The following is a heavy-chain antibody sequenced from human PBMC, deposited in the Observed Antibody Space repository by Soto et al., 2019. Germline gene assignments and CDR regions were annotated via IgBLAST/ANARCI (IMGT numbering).Heavy chain of an antibody. V-gene: IGHV3-9*01. CDR2: ISWNSDNI. CDR3: AKDVKGCISCGNNWFDP. D-gene: IGHD2-2*01. CDR1: GFSFDDYA. Sequence: GGSLRLSCAASGFSFDDYAMHWVRQAPGKGLEWVSGISWNSDNIGYADSVKGRFTISRDNAKNSLYLQMNSLRGEDTALYYCAKDVKGCISCGNNWFDPWGQGTLVTVSS. J-gene: IGHJ5*02.